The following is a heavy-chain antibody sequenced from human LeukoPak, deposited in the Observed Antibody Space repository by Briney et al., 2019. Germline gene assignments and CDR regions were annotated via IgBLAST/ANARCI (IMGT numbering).Heavy chain of an antibody. CDR2: IYYRGNT. CDR1: GGSISSSSNYY. J-gene: IGHJ4*02. V-gene: IGHV4-39*02. CDR3: ARLDGYDLDY. D-gene: IGHD5-24*01. Sequence: SETLSLTCIVSGGSISSSSNYYWGWIRQPPGKGLEWIGSIYYRGNTYYSPYVKSRVTISVDTSKNHFSLKLNSMTAADTAVYYCARLDGYDLDYWGQGTLVTVSS.